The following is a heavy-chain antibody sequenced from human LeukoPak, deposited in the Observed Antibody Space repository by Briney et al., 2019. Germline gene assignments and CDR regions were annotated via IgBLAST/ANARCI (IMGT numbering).Heavy chain of an antibody. CDR1: GGSISSYY. Sequence: SETLSLTCTVSGGSISSYYWSWIRQPPGKGLEWIGYIYYSGSTNYNPSLKSRVTISVDTSKIQFPLKLSSVTAADTAVYYCANSLSGWTYFDYWGQGTLVTVSS. J-gene: IGHJ4*02. D-gene: IGHD6-19*01. V-gene: IGHV4-59*01. CDR3: ANSLSGWTYFDY. CDR2: IYYSGST.